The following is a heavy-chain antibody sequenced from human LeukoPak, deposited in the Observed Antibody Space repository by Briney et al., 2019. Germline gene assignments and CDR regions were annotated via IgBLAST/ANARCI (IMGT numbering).Heavy chain of an antibody. Sequence: GAPVKVSCKASGGTLSSYAINWVRQAPGQGLEWIGRIIPIFGIVNYAQNFQGRVTITADKSTNTAYMELSSLRSEDTAFYYCARADSSGYSLDENFDYWGQGTLVTVSS. J-gene: IGHJ4*02. CDR3: ARADSSGYSLDENFDY. CDR1: GGTLSSYA. CDR2: IIPIFGIV. V-gene: IGHV1-69*04. D-gene: IGHD3-22*01.